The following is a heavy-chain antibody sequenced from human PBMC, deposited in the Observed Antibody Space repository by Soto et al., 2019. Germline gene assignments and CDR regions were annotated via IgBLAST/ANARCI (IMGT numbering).Heavy chain of an antibody. V-gene: IGHV3-48*02. CDR3: ARHYFDSGAYLSLDY. D-gene: IGHD3-22*01. CDR1: GFTFSSYS. J-gene: IGHJ4*02. Sequence: GGSLRLSCAASGFTFSSYSMNWVRQAPGKGLEWVSYISSGSGTIYYADSVKGRFTISRDNAKNSLYLQMNSLRDEDTAVYYCARHYFDSGAYLSLDYWGQGTLVTVSS. CDR2: ISSGSGTI.